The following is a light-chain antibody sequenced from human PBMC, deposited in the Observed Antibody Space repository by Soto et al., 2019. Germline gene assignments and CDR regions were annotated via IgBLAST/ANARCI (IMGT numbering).Light chain of an antibody. V-gene: IGLV1-40*01. J-gene: IGLJ3*02. CDR1: NSDIGAGYN. CDR2: DNN. CDR3: QSHDNSMRGSGV. Sequence: QSVLTQPPSVSVAPGQRVTISCSGSNSDIGAGYNVHWYQQLPGTAPKLLIHDNNNRPSGVPDRFSGSKSGTSASLAITGLQAEDEADYYCQSHDNSMRGSGVFGGGTKLTVL.